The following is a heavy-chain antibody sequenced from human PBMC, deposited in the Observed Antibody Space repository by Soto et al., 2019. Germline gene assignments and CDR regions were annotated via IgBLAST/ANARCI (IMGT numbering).Heavy chain of an antibody. J-gene: IGHJ4*02. V-gene: IGHV3-30-3*01. CDR2: ISYDGSNK. CDR3: AREQAVGAYYDSSGYFAWGFDY. D-gene: IGHD3-22*01. CDR1: GFTFSSYA. Sequence: GGSLRLSCAASGFTFSSYAMHWVRQAPGKGLEWVAVISYDGSNKYYADSVKGRFTISRDNSKNTLYLQMNSLRAEDTAVYYCAREQAVGAYYDSSGYFAWGFDYWGQGTLVTVSS.